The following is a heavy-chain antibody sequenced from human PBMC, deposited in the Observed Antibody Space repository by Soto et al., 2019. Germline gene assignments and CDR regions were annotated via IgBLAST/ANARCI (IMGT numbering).Heavy chain of an antibody. D-gene: IGHD6-19*01. V-gene: IGHV1-18*01. Sequence: QVQLVQSGAEVKKPGASVKVSCKASGYTFSSYGISWVRQAPGQGLEWMGWISDYNGNTNYAQNLQGRVTMTTDTSTSPSYVELRRLRSDDTAVYYCARDGSGWPLAYWGQGTLVTFSS. CDR2: ISDYNGNT. J-gene: IGHJ4*02. CDR3: ARDGSGWPLAY. CDR1: GYTFSSYG.